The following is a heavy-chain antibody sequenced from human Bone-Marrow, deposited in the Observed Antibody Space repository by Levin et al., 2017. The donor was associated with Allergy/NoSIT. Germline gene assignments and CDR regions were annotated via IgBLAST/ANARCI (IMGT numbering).Heavy chain of an antibody. D-gene: IGHD3-10*01. CDR3: AREGIMVRGSGGFDY. CDR1: GFTVSSNY. V-gene: IGHV3-66*01. CDR2: IYSGGST. J-gene: IGHJ4*02. Sequence: AGGSLRLSCAASGFTVSSNYMSWVRQAPGKGLEWVSVIYSGGSTYYADSVKGRFTISRDNSKNTLYLQMNSLRAEDTAVYYCAREGIMVRGSGGFDYWGQGTLVTVSS.